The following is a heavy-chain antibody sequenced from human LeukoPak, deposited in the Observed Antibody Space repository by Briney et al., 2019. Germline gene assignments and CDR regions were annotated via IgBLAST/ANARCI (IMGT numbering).Heavy chain of an antibody. CDR2: INHSGST. V-gene: IGHV4-34*01. D-gene: IGHD3-16*02. CDR1: GGSFSGYY. CDR3: ARESGYYDYVWGSYRPKPDDAFDI. Sequence: SETLSLTCAVYGGSFSGYYWSWIRQPPGKGLEWIGEINHSGSTNYNPSLKSRVTISVDTSKNQFSLKLSSVTAADTAVYYCARESGYYDYVWGSYRPKPDDAFDIWGQGTMVTVSS. J-gene: IGHJ3*02.